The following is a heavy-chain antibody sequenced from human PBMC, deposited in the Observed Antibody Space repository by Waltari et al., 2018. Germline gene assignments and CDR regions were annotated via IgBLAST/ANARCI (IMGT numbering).Heavy chain of an antibody. CDR1: GFTFSSYA. V-gene: IGHV3-23*01. CDR2: ISGSGGST. J-gene: IGHJ2*01. CDR3: AKRDGFREFGYFDL. Sequence: EVQLLESGGGLVQPGGSLRLSCAASGFTFSSYAMSRVSQAPGKGLEWVSAISGSGGSTYYADSVKGRFTISRDNSKNTLYLQMNSLRAEDAAVYYCAKRDGFREFGYFDLWGRGTLVTVSS. D-gene: IGHD3-10*01.